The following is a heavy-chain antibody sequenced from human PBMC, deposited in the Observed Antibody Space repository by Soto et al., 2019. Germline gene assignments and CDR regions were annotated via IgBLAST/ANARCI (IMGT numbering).Heavy chain of an antibody. J-gene: IGHJ4*02. CDR1: GFTFSSYE. V-gene: IGHV3-48*03. D-gene: IGHD4-17*01. CDR2: ISSSGSTI. Sequence: EVQLVESGGGLVQPGGSLRLSCAASGFTFSSYEMNWVRQAPGKGLEWVSYISSSGSTIYYADSVKGRFTISRDNAKNSLYLQMNSLRAEDTAVYYCARHPPYGDSYYFDYWGQGTLVTVSS. CDR3: ARHPPYGDSYYFDY.